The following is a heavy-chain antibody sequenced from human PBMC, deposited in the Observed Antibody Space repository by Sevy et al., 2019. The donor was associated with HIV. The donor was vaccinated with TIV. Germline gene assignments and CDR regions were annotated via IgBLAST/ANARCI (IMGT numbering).Heavy chain of an antibody. CDR3: ARITQYSGSYYVPWDYYYYMDV. Sequence: SETLSLTCTVSGGSISSSSYYWGWIRQPPGKGLEWIGSIYYSGSTYYNPSLKSRVTISVDTSKNQFSLKLSSVTAADTAVYYCARITQYSGSYYVPWDYYYYMDVWGKWTTVTVSS. D-gene: IGHD1-26*01. J-gene: IGHJ6*03. V-gene: IGHV4-39*01. CDR1: GGSISSSSYY. CDR2: IYYSGST.